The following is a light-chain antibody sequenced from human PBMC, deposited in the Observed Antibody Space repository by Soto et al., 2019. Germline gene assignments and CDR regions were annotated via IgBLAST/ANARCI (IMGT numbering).Light chain of an antibody. V-gene: IGLV2-14*03. CDR2: EVS. CDR1: SSDVGGYNY. CDR3: SSYKSTATRV. J-gene: IGLJ1*01. Sequence: QSALAQPASVSGSPGQSITISCTGTSSDVGGYNYVSWYQQHPGKGPKLMIYEVSNRPSGVSNRFSGSKSGNTATLTISGLQAEDEADYYCSSYKSTATRVFGTGTKVTVL.